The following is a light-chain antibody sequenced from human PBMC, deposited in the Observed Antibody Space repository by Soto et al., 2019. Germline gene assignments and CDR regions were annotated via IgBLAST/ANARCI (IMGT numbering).Light chain of an antibody. J-gene: IGLJ1*01. CDR2: EVS. Sequence: QSALTQPASVSGSPGQSITISCTGSSTDVGAYSYVSWYQQYPGQAPNLLIYEVSRRPSGFSHRFSGSKSVNTASLTISGLQADDEANYYCNSYTTMNTYVFGTGTKVTVL. CDR1: STDVGAYSY. V-gene: IGLV2-14*01. CDR3: NSYTTMNTYV.